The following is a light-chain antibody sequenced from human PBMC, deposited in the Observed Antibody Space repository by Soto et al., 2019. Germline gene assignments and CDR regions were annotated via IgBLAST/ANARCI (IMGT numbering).Light chain of an antibody. CDR3: QYSANTQTGHIYV. Sequence: QSVLTQPPSVSGAPGQRVTISCTGSSSNIGANYDVHWYQQRPGTAPKLLIFGNSNRPSGVPDRFSGSKSGTSASLAITGLQAEDEASYYCQYSANTQTGHIYVFGNGNKVTVL. CDR1: SSNIGANYD. CDR2: GNS. V-gene: IGLV1-40*01. J-gene: IGLJ1*01.